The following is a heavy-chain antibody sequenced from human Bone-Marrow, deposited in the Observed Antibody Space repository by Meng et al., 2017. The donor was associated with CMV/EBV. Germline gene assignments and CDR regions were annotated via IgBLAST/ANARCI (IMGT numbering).Heavy chain of an antibody. CDR3: ARDTIVVVPASLMVEDDAFDI. CDR2: ISSSSSYI. V-gene: IGHV3-21*01. CDR1: GFTFSSYS. D-gene: IGHD2-2*01. Sequence: GGSLRLSCAASGFTFSSYSMNWVRQAPGKGLEWVSSISSSSSYIYYADSVKGRFTISRDNAKNSLYLQMNSLRAEDTAVYYCARDTIVVVPASLMVEDDAFDIWGQGTMVTVSS. J-gene: IGHJ3*02.